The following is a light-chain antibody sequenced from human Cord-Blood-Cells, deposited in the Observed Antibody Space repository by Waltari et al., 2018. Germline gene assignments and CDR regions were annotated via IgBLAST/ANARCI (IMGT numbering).Light chain of an antibody. CDR3: QQSYSTPYS. CDR1: QSISSY. V-gene: IGKV1-39*01. J-gene: IGKJ2*03. CDR2: AAS. Sequence: ENQMTEGPTVLPGCVGDRVTITCRASQSISSYLNWYQQKPGKAPKLLIYAASSLQSGVPSRFSGSGSGTDFTLTISSLQPEDFATYYCQQSYSTPYSFGQGTKLEIK.